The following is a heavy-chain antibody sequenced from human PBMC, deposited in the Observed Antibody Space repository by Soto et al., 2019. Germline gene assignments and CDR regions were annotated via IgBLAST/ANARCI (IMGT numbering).Heavy chain of an antibody. CDR2: MNPNSGNT. V-gene: IGHV1-8*01. Sequence: ASVKVSCKASGYTFTSYDINWVRQATGQGLEWMGWMNPNSGNTGYAQKFQGRVTMTRNTSISTAYMELSSLRSEDTAVYYCESTMEHAYYYYYMDVWGKGTTVTVSS. CDR3: ESTMEHAYYYYYMDV. D-gene: IGHD1-1*01. J-gene: IGHJ6*03. CDR1: GYTFTSYD.